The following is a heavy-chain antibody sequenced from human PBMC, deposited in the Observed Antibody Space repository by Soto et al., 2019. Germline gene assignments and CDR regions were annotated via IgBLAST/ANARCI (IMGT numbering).Heavy chain of an antibody. Sequence: QVKLVQSGAEVKKPGASVKVSCKASGYTFTSYAMHWVRQAPGQRLEWMGWINAGNGNTKYSQKFQGRVTMTRYTSASRAYMELGMLRSEETPVYYFARFYGILTPWGQGTLVNVSS. D-gene: IGHD3-9*01. V-gene: IGHV1-3*01. J-gene: IGHJ5*02. CDR1: GYTFTSYA. CDR3: ARFYGILTP. CDR2: INAGNGNT.